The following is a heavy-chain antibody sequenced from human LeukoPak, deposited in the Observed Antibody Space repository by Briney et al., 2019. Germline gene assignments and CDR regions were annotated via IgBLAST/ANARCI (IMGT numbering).Heavy chain of an antibody. CDR3: ARGVATMYWGHAFDI. CDR1: GGSFSGYY. D-gene: IGHD5-12*01. CDR2: INHSGST. V-gene: IGHV4-34*01. J-gene: IGHJ3*02. Sequence: SETLSLTCAVYGGSFSGYYWSWIRQPPGKGLEWIGEINHSGSTNYNPSLKSRVTISVDTSKNQFSLKLSSVTAADTAVYYCARGVATMYWGHAFDIWGQGTMVTVSS.